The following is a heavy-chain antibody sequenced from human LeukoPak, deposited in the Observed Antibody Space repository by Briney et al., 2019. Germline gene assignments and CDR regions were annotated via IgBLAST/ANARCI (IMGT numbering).Heavy chain of an antibody. D-gene: IGHD3-10*01. CDR2: IYYSGST. CDR3: AREVTGNFDY. V-gene: IGHV4-59*01. J-gene: IGHJ4*02. Sequence: PSETLSLTCAVYGGSFSGYYWSWIRQPPGKGLEWIGYIYYSGSTNYNPSLKSRVTISVDTSKNQFSLKLSSVTAADTAVYYCAREVTGNFDYWGQGTLVTVSS. CDR1: GGSFSGYY.